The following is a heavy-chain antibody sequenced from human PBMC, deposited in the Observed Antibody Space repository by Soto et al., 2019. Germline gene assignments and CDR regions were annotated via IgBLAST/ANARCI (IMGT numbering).Heavy chain of an antibody. CDR3: ASALGLGGTLLAF. D-gene: IGHD7-27*01. CDR1: GCSVSSGSGY. Sequence: SETMPLRSTVSGCSVSSGSGYWSWIRQPPGKGLEWIGYIFHSGSSNYNPSLKSRVTISVDTSKSQISLRLTSVTAADTAVYYGASALGLGGTLLAFWVQGTLVTVSS. CDR2: IFHSGSS. V-gene: IGHV4-61*01. J-gene: IGHJ4*02.